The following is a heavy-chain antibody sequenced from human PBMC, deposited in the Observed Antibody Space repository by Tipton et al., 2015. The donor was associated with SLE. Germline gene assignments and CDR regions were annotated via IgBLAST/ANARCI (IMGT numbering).Heavy chain of an antibody. V-gene: IGHV4-59*11. CDR3: ASTRSSSWPEGY. D-gene: IGHD6-13*01. Sequence: TLSLTCTVSGGPISSHYWSWIRQPPGKGLEWIGYIYYSGTTNYNPSLKSRVTISVDTSKNQFSLKLSSVTAADTAVYYCASTRSSSWPEGYWGQGTLVTVSS. CDR2: IYYSGTT. CDR1: GGPISSHY. J-gene: IGHJ4*02.